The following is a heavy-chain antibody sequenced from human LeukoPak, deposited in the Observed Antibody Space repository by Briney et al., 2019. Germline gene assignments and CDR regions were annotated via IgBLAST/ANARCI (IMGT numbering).Heavy chain of an antibody. Sequence: PGGSLRLSCAASGFTFDDYGMSWVRQAPGKGLEWVSGINWNGGSTGYADSVKGRFTISRDNAKNSLYLQMNSLRAEDTALYYCAGIAAPDYYYYMDVWGKGTTVTVSS. CDR3: AGIAAPDYYYYMDV. V-gene: IGHV3-20*04. D-gene: IGHD6-13*01. J-gene: IGHJ6*03. CDR1: GFTFDDYG. CDR2: INWNGGST.